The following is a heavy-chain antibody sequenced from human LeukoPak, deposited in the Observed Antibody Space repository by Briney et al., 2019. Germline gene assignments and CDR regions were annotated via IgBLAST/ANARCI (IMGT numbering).Heavy chain of an antibody. CDR1: GGSISSGGYY. Sequence: SETLSLTCTVSGGSISSGGYYWSWIRQHPGKGLEWIGYIYYSGSTYYNPSLKSRVTISVDTSKNQFSLKLSFVTAADTAVYYCARASGSNYIYDYWGHGTLVTVSS. CDR3: ARASGSNYIYDY. D-gene: IGHD1-26*01. CDR2: IYYSGST. J-gene: IGHJ4*01. V-gene: IGHV4-31*03.